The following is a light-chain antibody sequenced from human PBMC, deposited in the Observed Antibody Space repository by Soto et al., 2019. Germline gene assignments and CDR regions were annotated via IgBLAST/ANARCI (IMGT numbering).Light chain of an antibody. Sequence: QSAPTQPASVSRSPGQSITISCTGTSSDVGGYNYVSWYQQHPGKAPKLMIYEVSNRPSGVSNRFSGSKSGNTASLTISGLQAEDEADYFCSSYGSTSTRYVFGTGTKLTLL. J-gene: IGLJ1*01. CDR3: SSYGSTSTRYV. CDR2: EVS. V-gene: IGLV2-14*01. CDR1: SSDVGGYNY.